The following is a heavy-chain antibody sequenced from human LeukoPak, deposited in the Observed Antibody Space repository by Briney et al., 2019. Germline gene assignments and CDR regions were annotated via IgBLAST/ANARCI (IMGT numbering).Heavy chain of an antibody. CDR1: GFTFSTYA. Sequence: GRSLRLSCAASGFTFSTYAMHWVRQAPGKGLEWVAVIWYDGSNKYYADSVKGRFTISRDNSKNTLYLQMSSLRAEDTAVYYCAKGKGNYYDRSGYYVLDYWGQGTLVTVSS. V-gene: IGHV3-33*06. D-gene: IGHD3-22*01. J-gene: IGHJ4*02. CDR3: AKGKGNYYDRSGYYVLDY. CDR2: IWYDGSNK.